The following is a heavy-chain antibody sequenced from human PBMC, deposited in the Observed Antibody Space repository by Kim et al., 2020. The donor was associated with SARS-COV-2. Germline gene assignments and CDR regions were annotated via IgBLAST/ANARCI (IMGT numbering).Heavy chain of an antibody. D-gene: IGHD2-15*01. CDR3: TGEGGYCSGGSCYFWFDP. Sequence: VKGRFPISRDNAKNSLYLQMNSLRAEDTAVYYCTGEGGYCSGGSCYFWFDPWGQGTLVTVSS. V-gene: IGHV3-11*05. J-gene: IGHJ5*02.